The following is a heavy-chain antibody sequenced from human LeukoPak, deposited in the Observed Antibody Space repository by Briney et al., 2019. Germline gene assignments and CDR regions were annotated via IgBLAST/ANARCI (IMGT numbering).Heavy chain of an antibody. CDR1: GFTFSDYN. V-gene: IGHV3-21*01. CDR2: ISRSSYYI. CDR3: ARFGCSGGSCYRDAFDI. J-gene: IGHJ4*02. D-gene: IGHD2-15*01. Sequence: GGSLRLSCAASGFTFSDYNMNWVRQAPGKGLEWVSSISRSSYYIYYTDSVKGRFTISRDNAKNSLYLQMNSLRAEDTAVYYCARFGCSGGSCYRDAFDIWGQGTLVTVSS.